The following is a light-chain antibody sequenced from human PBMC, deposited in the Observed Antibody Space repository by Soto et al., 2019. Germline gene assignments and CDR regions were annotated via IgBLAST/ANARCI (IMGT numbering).Light chain of an antibody. CDR3: QQYGNSPLT. J-gene: IGKJ3*01. CDR1: QSVSSSS. CDR2: DAS. Sequence: EIVLTQSPGTLSLSPGERATLSCRASQSVSSSSLAWYQHKPGQAHRLLIYDASSRATGIPDRFSGSGSGTDFTLTISRLEPEDFAVYYCQQYGNSPLTFGPGTKVDIK. V-gene: IGKV3-20*01.